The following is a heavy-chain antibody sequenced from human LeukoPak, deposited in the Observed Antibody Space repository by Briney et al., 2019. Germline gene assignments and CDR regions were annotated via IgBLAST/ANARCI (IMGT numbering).Heavy chain of an antibody. CDR3: AKGSREWELLDAFDI. J-gene: IGHJ3*02. CDR1: GFTYSSYG. CDR2: ISGSGSRT. D-gene: IGHD1-26*01. Sequence: GGSLRLSCAASGFTYSSYGMTWVRQAPGEGLEWVSGISGSGSRTDYADSVKGRFTISRDNAKNTLYLQMNSLRAEDTAAYYCAKGSREWELLDAFDIWGQGTMVTVSS. V-gene: IGHV3-23*01.